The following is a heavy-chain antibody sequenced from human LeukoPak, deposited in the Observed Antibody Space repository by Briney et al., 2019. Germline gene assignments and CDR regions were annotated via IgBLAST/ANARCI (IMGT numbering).Heavy chain of an antibody. CDR1: GYTFSDYY. D-gene: IGHD3-22*01. V-gene: IGHV1-2*02. CDR2: INPNSGGT. Sequence: ASVKVSCKASGYTFSDYYIHWVRQAPGQGLEWMGWINPNSGGTNYAQKFQGRVTMTRDTSISTAYMELSRLRSDDTAVYYCARESSGYYGYWGQGTLVTVSS. CDR3: ARESSGYYGY. J-gene: IGHJ4*02.